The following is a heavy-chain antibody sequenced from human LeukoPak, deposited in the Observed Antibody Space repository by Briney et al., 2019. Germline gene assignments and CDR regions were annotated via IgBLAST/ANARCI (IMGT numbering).Heavy chain of an antibody. CDR2: INHSGST. CDR1: GGSFSGYY. CDR3: ARGQYCSSTSCYLWYTS. V-gene: IGHV4-34*01. Sequence: SETLSLTCAVYGGSFSGYYWSWIRQPPGKGLEWIGEINHSGSTNYNPSLKSRVTISVDTSKNQFSLKLSSVTAADTAVYYCARGQYCSSTSCYLWYTSWGQGTLVTVSS. D-gene: IGHD2-2*01. J-gene: IGHJ5*02.